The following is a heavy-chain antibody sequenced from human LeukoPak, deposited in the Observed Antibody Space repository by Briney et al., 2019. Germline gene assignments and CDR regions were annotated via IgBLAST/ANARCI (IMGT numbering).Heavy chain of an antibody. Sequence: SETLSLTCTVSGGSISSYYWSWIRQPPGKGLEWIGYIYYSGSTNYNPSLKSRVTISVDTSKNQFSLKLSSVTAADTAVYYCARRRYCSSTSCPGNAFDIWGQGTMVTVSS. D-gene: IGHD2-2*01. V-gene: IGHV4-59*12. CDR1: GGSISSYY. J-gene: IGHJ3*02. CDR3: ARRRYCSSTSCPGNAFDI. CDR2: IYYSGST.